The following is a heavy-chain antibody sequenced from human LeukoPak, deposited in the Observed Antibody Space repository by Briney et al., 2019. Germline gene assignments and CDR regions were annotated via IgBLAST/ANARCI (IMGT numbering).Heavy chain of an antibody. Sequence: SQTLSLTCAISGDSVSSNRACWTWIRQSPSRGLELLGRTYYRSKWSNDYAVSLKSRISINPDTSKNQFSLQLNSVTPEDTAVYYCSRSDGASDFDYWGQGTLVTVSS. CDR3: SRSDGASDFDY. CDR2: TYYRSKWSN. CDR1: GDSVSSNRAC. D-gene: IGHD5-24*01. J-gene: IGHJ4*02. V-gene: IGHV6-1*01.